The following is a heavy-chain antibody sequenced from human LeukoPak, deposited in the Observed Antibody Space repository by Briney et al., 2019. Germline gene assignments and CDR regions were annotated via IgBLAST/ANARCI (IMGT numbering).Heavy chain of an antibody. V-gene: IGHV1-46*01. CDR1: GYTFTSYY. Sequence: ASVKVSCKASGYTFTSYYMHWVRQAPGQGLEWMGIINPSGGSTSYAQKFQGRVTMTRDTSTSTVYMELSSLRSEDTAVYYCAREYYDSSGYSHGKDYWGQGTLVTVSS. D-gene: IGHD3-22*01. CDR3: AREYYDSSGYSHGKDY. J-gene: IGHJ4*02. CDR2: INPSGGST.